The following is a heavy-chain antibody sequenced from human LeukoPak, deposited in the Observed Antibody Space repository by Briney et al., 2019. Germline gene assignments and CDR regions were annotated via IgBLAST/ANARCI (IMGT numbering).Heavy chain of an antibody. CDR2: IYYSGST. Sequence: PSQTLSLTCTVSGGSISSGGYYRSWIRQHPGKGLEWIGYIYYSGSTYYNPSLKSRVTISVDTSKNQFSLKLSSVTAADTAVYYCARGGITFGGVIESDFDYWGQGTLATVSS. CDR1: GGSISSGGYY. J-gene: IGHJ4*02. V-gene: IGHV4-31*03. CDR3: ARGGITFGGVIESDFDY. D-gene: IGHD3-16*02.